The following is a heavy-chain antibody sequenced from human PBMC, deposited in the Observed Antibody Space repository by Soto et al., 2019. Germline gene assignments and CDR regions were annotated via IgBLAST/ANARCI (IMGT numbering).Heavy chain of an antibody. V-gene: IGHV4-31*03. Sequence: SETLSLTCTVSGGSISSGGYYWSWIRQHPGKGLEWIGYIYYSGSTYYNPSLKSRVTISVDTSKNQFSLKLSSVTAADTAVYYCAREGLELRGPYYMDVWGKGTTVTV. CDR1: GGSISSGGYY. CDR2: IYYSGST. J-gene: IGHJ6*03. D-gene: IGHD1-7*01. CDR3: AREGLELRGPYYMDV.